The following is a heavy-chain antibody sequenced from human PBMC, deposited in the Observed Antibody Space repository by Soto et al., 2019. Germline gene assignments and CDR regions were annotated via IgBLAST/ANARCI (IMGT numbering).Heavy chain of an antibody. CDR1: GFTFRSYA. J-gene: IGHJ4*02. V-gene: IGHV3-23*01. CDR3: AKDRSSTSCYAFDY. CDR2: IGGSSGST. D-gene: IGHD2-2*01. Sequence: GGSHRLSSAASGFTFRSYAMSWVRQAPGKGLEWVSAIGGSSGSTDYADSVKGRFTISRDNSKNTLFLQMNSLRAEDTAVYYCAKDRSSTSCYAFDYWGQGTLVTVSS.